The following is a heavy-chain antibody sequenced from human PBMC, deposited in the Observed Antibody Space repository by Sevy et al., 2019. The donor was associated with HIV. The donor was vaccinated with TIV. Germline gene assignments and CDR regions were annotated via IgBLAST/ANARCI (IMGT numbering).Heavy chain of an antibody. CDR1: GFTFSSYW. J-gene: IGHJ5*02. V-gene: IGHV3-7*01. CDR3: ATSGGET. Sequence: GGSLRLSCAASGFTFSSYWMNWIRQAPGKGLEWVANIKQDGREKYYVDSVKGRFTISRDNAKNSLYLEMNTLRAEDPAVYYCATSGGETWGQGTLVTVSS. CDR2: IKQDGREK. D-gene: IGHD3-16*01.